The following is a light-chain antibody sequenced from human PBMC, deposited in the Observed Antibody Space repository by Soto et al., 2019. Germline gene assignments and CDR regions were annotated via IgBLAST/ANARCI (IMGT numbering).Light chain of an antibody. J-gene: IGKJ1*01. CDR1: QSVSSD. CDR3: QQYGSSPGT. CDR2: GAS. Sequence: EIVLTQSPATLSMSPGERATLTCRASQSVSSDLAWYQQKPGQAPRLLIYGASTRATGIPARFSGGGSGTDFTLTISRLEPEDFAVYYCQQYGSSPGTFGQGTKVDIK. V-gene: IGKV3-20*01.